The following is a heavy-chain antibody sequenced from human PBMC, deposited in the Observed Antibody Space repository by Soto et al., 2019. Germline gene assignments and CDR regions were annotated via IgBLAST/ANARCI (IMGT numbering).Heavy chain of an antibody. CDR2: IIPIFGTA. D-gene: IGHD6-19*01. V-gene: IGHV1-69*13. CDR3: ARAGSGWFFDY. Sequence: WASVKVSCKASGGTFSSYAISWVRQAPGQGLEWMGGIIPIFGTANYAQKFQGRVTITADESTSTAYMELSSLRSEDTAVCYCARAGSGWFFDYWGQGTLVTVSS. J-gene: IGHJ4*02. CDR1: GGTFSSYA.